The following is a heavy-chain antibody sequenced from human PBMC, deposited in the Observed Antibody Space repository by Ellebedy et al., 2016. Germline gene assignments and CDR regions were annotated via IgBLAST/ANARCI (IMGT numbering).Heavy chain of an antibody. CDR2: ISWNSGSI. D-gene: IGHD3-3*01. J-gene: IGHJ3*02. Sequence: GGSLRLSXAASGFTFDDYAMHWVRQAPGKGLEWVSGISWNSGSIGYADSVKGRFTISRDNAKNSLYLQMNSLRAEDTALYYCAKVGGFLEWLNPSNAFDIWGQGTMVTVSS. CDR3: AKVGGFLEWLNPSNAFDI. V-gene: IGHV3-9*01. CDR1: GFTFDDYA.